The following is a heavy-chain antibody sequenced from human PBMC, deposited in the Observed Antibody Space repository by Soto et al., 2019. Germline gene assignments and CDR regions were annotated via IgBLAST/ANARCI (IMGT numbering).Heavy chain of an antibody. V-gene: IGHV4-34*01. Sequence: SETLSLTCAVYGGSFSGYYWSWIRQPPGKGLEWIGEINHSGSTNYNPSLKSRVTISVDTSKNQFSLKLSSVTAADTAVYYCARGLTYTAMDLDYWGQGTLVTVSS. CDR2: INHSGST. D-gene: IGHD5-18*01. CDR1: GGSFSGYY. CDR3: ARGLTYTAMDLDY. J-gene: IGHJ4*02.